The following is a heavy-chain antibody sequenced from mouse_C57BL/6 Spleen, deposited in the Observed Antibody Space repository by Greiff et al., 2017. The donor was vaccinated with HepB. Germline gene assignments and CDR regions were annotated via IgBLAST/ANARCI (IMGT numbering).Heavy chain of an antibody. CDR2: ISYDGSN. V-gene: IGHV3-6*01. J-gene: IGHJ2*01. CDR3: ARASDGYSYYFDY. D-gene: IGHD2-3*01. CDR1: GYSITSGYY. Sequence: DVQLQESGPGLVKPSQSLSLTCSVTGYSITSGYYWNWIRQFPGNKLEWMGYISYDGSNNYNPSLKNRISITRDTSKNQFFLKLNSVTTEDTATYYCARASDGYSYYFDYWGQGTTLTVSS.